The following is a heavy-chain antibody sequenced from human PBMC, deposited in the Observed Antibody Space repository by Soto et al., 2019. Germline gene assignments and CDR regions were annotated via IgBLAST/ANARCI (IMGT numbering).Heavy chain of an antibody. V-gene: IGHV5-51*01. Sequence: PGDSLKISCKGSGYSSTSYWIGWVRQMPGKGLEWMGIIYPGDSDTRYSPSFQGQVTISADKSISTAYLQWSSLKASDTAMYYCARQDYYDSSGYYGPHRSDHYYGMYVWGQGTTVTVSS. D-gene: IGHD3-22*01. CDR3: ARQDYYDSSGYYGPHRSDHYYGMYV. CDR2: IYPGDSDT. CDR1: GYSSTSYW. J-gene: IGHJ6*02.